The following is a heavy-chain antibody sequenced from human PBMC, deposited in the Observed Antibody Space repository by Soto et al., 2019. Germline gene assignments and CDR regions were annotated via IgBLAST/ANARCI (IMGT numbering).Heavy chain of an antibody. Sequence: QVQLVQSGAEVKKPGSSVKVSCKASGGTFNNYPITWVRQAPGEGLEWMGGSITIFGTANYAQKFQGRVTISVDESTSTAYMELSSLRSEDTAVYYCARGRGYSGDDHYYYFDMDVWGQGTTVTVSS. J-gene: IGHJ6*02. D-gene: IGHD5-12*01. CDR1: GGTFNNYP. CDR3: ARGRGYSGDDHYYYFDMDV. CDR2: SITIFGTA. V-gene: IGHV1-69*01.